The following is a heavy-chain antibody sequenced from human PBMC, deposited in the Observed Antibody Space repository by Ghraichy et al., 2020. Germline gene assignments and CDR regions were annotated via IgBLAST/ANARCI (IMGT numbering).Heavy chain of an antibody. CDR1: GGSVSSGGYY. CDR2: INYSGST. D-gene: IGHD2-2*01. CDR3: ARVLARDIVVVPAAIAI. V-gene: IGHV4-39*07. J-gene: IGHJ3*02. Sequence: SETLSLTCTVSGGSVSSGGYYWGWIRQPPGKGLEWIGSINYSGSTYYNPSLKSRVTISVDTSKNQFSLKLSSVTAADTAVYYCARVLARDIVVVPAAIAIWGQGTMVTVSS.